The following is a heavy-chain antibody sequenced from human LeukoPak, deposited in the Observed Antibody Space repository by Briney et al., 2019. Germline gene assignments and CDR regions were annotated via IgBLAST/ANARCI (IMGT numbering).Heavy chain of an antibody. V-gene: IGHV3-74*01. D-gene: IGHD6-13*01. CDR2: INSDGSST. J-gene: IGHJ4*02. CDR1: GFTFSSYW. CDR3: AKVGGSSSWYSFDY. Sequence: GGSLRLSCAASGFTFSSYWMHWVRQAPGKGLVWVSRINSDGSSTSYADSVKGRFTISRDDAKNTLYLQMNSLRAEDTALYYCAKVGGSSSWYSFDYWGQGTLVTVSS.